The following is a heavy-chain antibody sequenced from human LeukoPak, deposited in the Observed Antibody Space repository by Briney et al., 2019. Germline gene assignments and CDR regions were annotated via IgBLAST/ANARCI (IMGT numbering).Heavy chain of an antibody. V-gene: IGHV3-23*01. Sequence: GGSLRLSCAASGFTFSSFAMTWVRQAPGKGLEWVALISGVGDATHYADSVKGRFIISRDNSKSTLFLQMNGLRADDSAIYCCAKESKWLPSYWGQGTQVTVSS. D-gene: IGHD6-19*01. CDR2: ISGVGDAT. J-gene: IGHJ4*02. CDR1: GFTFSSFA. CDR3: AKESKWLPSY.